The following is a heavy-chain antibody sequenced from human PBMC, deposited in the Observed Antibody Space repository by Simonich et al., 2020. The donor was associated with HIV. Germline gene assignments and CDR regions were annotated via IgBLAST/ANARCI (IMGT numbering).Heavy chain of an antibody. CDR3: ARIGELGIGLDY. J-gene: IGHJ4*02. Sequence: QVKLQQWGAGLLKPSDTLSLTCAVYGGSFSGYYWSWIRQPPGKGLEWIGEIDHRRNTNYNPSLKSRVTILVDTSKNQFSRRLSSVTAADTAVYYCARIGELGIGLDYWGQGTLVTVSS. CDR1: GGSFSGYY. CDR2: IDHRRNT. D-gene: IGHD7-27*01. V-gene: IGHV4-34*01.